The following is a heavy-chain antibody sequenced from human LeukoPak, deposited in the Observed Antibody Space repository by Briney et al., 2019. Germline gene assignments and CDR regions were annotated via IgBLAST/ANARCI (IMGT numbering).Heavy chain of an antibody. Sequence: GGSLRLSCAASGYTFTGYYMHWVRQAPGQGLEWMGWINPNSGGTNYAQKFQGRVTMTRDTSISTAYMELSRLRSDDTAVYYCARDKTVSSGPFDPWGQGTLVTVSS. D-gene: IGHD3-22*01. CDR3: ARDKTVSSGPFDP. CDR2: INPNSGGT. V-gene: IGHV1-2*02. J-gene: IGHJ5*02. CDR1: GYTFTGYY.